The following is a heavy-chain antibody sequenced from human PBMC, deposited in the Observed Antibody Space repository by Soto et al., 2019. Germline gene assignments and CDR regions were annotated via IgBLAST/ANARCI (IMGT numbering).Heavy chain of an antibody. J-gene: IGHJ4*02. Sequence: ASVKVSCKASGYTFTGYYMHWVRQAPGQGLERMGWINPNSGGTNYAQKFQGRVTMTRDTSISTAYMELSRLRSDDTAVYYCAREDMTTVTTMDYWGQGTLVTVSS. CDR1: GYTFTGYY. V-gene: IGHV1-2*02. D-gene: IGHD4-17*01. CDR2: INPNSGGT. CDR3: AREDMTTVTTMDY.